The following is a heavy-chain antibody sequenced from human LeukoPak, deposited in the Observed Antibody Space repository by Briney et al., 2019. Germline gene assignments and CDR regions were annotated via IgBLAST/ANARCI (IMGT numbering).Heavy chain of an antibody. CDR3: ARADRLDGGPYLIGP. D-gene: IGHD2-21*01. V-gene: IGHV1-2*02. CDR2: INPNSGGT. Sequence: ASVKVSCKTSGYSFTDYYMHWVRQAPGQELEWMGWINPNSGGTSSAQRFQGRVTMTRDTSITTVYMEVSWLTSDDTAIYYCARADRLDGGPYLIGPWGQGTLVTVSS. CDR1: GYSFTDYY. J-gene: IGHJ5*02.